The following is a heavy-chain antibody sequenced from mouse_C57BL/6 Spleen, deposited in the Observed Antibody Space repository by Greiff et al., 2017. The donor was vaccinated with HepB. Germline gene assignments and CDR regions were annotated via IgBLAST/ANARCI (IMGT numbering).Heavy chain of an antibody. V-gene: IGHV14-3*01. CDR1: GFNIKNNY. Sequence: VQLQHSVAELVRPGASVKLSCTASGFNIKNNYMHWVKQRPEQGLEWIGRIDPANGNTKYAPKFQGKATITADTSSKTAYLQLSSLTAEDTAIYYCATPYDGYHHWYFDVWGTGTTVTVSS. J-gene: IGHJ1*03. D-gene: IGHD2-3*01. CDR2: IDPANGNT. CDR3: ATPYDGYHHWYFDV.